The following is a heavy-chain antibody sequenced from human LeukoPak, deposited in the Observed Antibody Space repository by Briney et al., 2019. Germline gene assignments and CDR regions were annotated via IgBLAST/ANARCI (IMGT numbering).Heavy chain of an antibody. D-gene: IGHD5-18*01. CDR2: FDPEDGET. CDR1: GYTLTELS. V-gene: IGHV1-24*01. J-gene: IGHJ4*02. CDR3: ATDTAMVKGYFDY. Sequence: ASVKVSCKVSGYTLTELSMHWVRQAPGKGPEWMGGFDPEDGETIYAQKFQGRVTMTEDTSTDTAYMELSSLRSEDTAVYYCATDTAMVKGYFDYWGQGTLVTVSS.